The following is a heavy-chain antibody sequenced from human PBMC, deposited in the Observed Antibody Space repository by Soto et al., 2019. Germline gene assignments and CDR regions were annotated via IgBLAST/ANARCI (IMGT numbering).Heavy chain of an antibody. CDR2: IYPGDSDT. V-gene: IGHV5-51*01. CDR1: GYSFTSYW. Sequence: GESLKISCKGSGYSFTSYWIGWVRQMPGKGLEWMGIIYPGDSDTRYSPSFQGQVTISADKSISTAYLQWSSLKATDTAMYYCARHAYDFWSGHPNPRYYYGLDVWGQGTTVTVSS. D-gene: IGHD3-3*01. J-gene: IGHJ6*02. CDR3: ARHAYDFWSGHPNPRYYYGLDV.